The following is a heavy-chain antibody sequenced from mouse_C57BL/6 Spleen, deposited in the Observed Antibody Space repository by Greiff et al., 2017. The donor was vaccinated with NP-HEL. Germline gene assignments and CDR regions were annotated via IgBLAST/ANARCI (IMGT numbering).Heavy chain of an antibody. CDR2: ISSGGSYT. CDR3: ARQGTAQVLYAMDY. CDR1: GFTFSSYG. Sequence: DVKLVESGGDLVKPGGSLKLSCAASGFTFSSYGMSWVRQTPDKRLEWVATISSGGSYTYYPDSVKGRFTISRDNAKNTLYLQMSSLKSEDTAMYYCARQGTAQVLYAMDYWGQGTSVTVSS. J-gene: IGHJ4*01. D-gene: IGHD3-2*02. V-gene: IGHV5-6*02.